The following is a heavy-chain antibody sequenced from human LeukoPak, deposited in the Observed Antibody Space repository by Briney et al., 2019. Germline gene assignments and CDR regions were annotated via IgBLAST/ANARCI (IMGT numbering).Heavy chain of an antibody. CDR3: ASGYCSGGSCYRYGADLFDY. V-gene: IGHV1-69*04. CDR2: IIPILGIA. Sequence: GASVKVSCKASGYTFTSYGISWVRQAPGQGLEWMGRIIPILGIANYAQKFQGRVTITADKSTSTAYMELSSLRSEDTAVYYCASGYCSGGSCYRYGADLFDYWGQGTLVTVSS. CDR1: GYTFTSYG. J-gene: IGHJ4*02. D-gene: IGHD2-15*01.